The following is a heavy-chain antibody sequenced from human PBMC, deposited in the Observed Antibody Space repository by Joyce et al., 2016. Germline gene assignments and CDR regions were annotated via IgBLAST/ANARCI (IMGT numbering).Heavy chain of an antibody. CDR3: AHAPATDRYYGMDV. CDR2: IYWDDDK. J-gene: IGHJ6*02. D-gene: IGHD6-25*01. CDR1: GFSLSTSGVG. Sequence: QVTLKESGPTLVKPTQTLTLTCTFSGFSLSTSGVGVGWIRQPPVKALEWLALIYWDDDKRYSSSLKSRLTITKDTSKNQVVLTMTNMDPVDTATYYCAHAPATDRYYGMDVWGQGTTVTVSS. V-gene: IGHV2-5*02.